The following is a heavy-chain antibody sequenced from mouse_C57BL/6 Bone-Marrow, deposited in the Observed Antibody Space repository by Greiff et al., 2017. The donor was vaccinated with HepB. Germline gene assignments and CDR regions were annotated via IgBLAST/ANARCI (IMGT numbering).Heavy chain of an antibody. Sequence: EVQVVESGGGLVKPGGSLKLSCAASGFTFSSYAMSWVRQTPEKRLEWVATISDGGSYTYYADNVKGRFTISRDNAKNNLYLQMSHLKSEDTAMYYCASPSYYREGWFAYWGRGTLVTVSA. CDR2: ISDGGSYT. J-gene: IGHJ3*01. CDR3: ASPSYYREGWFAY. V-gene: IGHV5-4*01. D-gene: IGHD2-14*01. CDR1: GFTFSSYA.